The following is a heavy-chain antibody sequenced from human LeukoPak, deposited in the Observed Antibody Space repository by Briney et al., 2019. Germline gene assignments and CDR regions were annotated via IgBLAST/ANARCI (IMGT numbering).Heavy chain of an antibody. CDR1: GFTFSSYW. V-gene: IGHV3-7*04. D-gene: IGHD3-10*01. CDR2: IKQDGSEK. J-gene: IGHJ4*02. CDR3: ARALLLGAFGY. Sequence: PGGSLRLACAASGFTFSSYWMSWVRQAPGKGLEWVANIKQDGSEKYYVDSVKGRFTISRDNAKNSLYLQMNSLRAEDTAVYYCARALLLGAFGYWGQGTLVTVSS.